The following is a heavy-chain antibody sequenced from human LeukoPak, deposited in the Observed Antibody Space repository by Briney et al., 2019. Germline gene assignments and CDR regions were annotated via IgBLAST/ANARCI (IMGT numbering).Heavy chain of an antibody. CDR1: GYSFTNYW. Sequence: GESLKISCKGSGYSFTNYWISWVRQMPGKGLEWLGKINPSDSYTNYNPSFQGHVTISADKSISTVSLQWNSLQASDTAMYYCARHRGHNWFDPWGQGTLVTVSP. D-gene: IGHD1-14*01. V-gene: IGHV5-10-1*01. CDR3: ARHRGHNWFDP. J-gene: IGHJ5*02. CDR2: INPSDSYT.